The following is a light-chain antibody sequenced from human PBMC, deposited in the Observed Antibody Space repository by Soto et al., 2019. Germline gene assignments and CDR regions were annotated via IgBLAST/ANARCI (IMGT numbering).Light chain of an antibody. J-gene: IGLJ3*02. Sequence: QSALTQPACVSGSPGQSITISCTGTSSDIGTYNYVSWYQQHPGKVPKLMIYEVSNRPSGVSNRFSGSKSGNTASLAISGLQAEDEADYYCSSYTTSSTQVFGGGTKLTVL. CDR1: SSDIGTYNY. V-gene: IGLV2-14*01. CDR2: EVS. CDR3: SSYTTSSTQV.